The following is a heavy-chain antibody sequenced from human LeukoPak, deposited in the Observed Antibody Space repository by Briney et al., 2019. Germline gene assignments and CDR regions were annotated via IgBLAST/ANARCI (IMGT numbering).Heavy chain of an antibody. V-gene: IGHV3-74*01. CDR2: INSDGSST. D-gene: IGHD6-13*01. CDR3: AGSWSPYDAFDI. Sequence: GGSLRLSCAASGFTFSSYWMHWVRQAPGKGLVWVSRINSDGSSTNYADSVKGRFTISRDNAKNSLYLQMNSLRAEDTAVYYCAGSWSPYDAFDIWGQGTMVSVSS. J-gene: IGHJ3*02. CDR1: GFTFSSYW.